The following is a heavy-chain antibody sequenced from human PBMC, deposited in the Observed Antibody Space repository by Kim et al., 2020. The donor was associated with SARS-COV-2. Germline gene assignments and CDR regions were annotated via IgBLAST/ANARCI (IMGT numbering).Heavy chain of an antibody. CDR3: ARDHSGIVVVIGGGSYFDY. CDR2: ISYDGSNK. CDR1: GFTFSSYA. V-gene: IGHV3-30-3*01. D-gene: IGHD3-22*01. J-gene: IGHJ4*02. Sequence: GGSLRLSCAASGFTFSSYAMHWVRQAPGKGLEWMAVISYDGSNKYYADSVNGRFTISRDNSKNTLYLQMNSLRAEDTAVYYCARDHSGIVVVIGGGSYFDYWGQGTLVTVSS.